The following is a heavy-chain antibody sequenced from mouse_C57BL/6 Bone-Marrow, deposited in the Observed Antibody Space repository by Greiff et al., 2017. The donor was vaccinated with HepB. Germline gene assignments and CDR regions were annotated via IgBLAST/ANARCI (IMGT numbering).Heavy chain of an antibody. Sequence: VHVKQSGTVLARPGASVKMSCKTSGYTFTSYWMHWVKQRPGQGLEWIGAIYPGNSDTSYNQKFKGKAKLTAVTSASTAYMELSSLTNEDSAVYYCTRWFYDGYSNWYFDVWGTGTTVTVSS. CDR2: IYPGNSDT. CDR1: GYTFTSYW. CDR3: TRWFYDGYSNWYFDV. D-gene: IGHD2-3*01. J-gene: IGHJ1*03. V-gene: IGHV1-5*01.